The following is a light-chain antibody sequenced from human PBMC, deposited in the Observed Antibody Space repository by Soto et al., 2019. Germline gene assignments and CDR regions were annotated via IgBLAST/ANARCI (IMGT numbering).Light chain of an antibody. Sequence: EIVLTQSPATLSLSPGERATLSCRASQSVTSYLVWYQQKPGQAPRLLFYDASNRATGIPARFTGSGSGTDFTLTISSLEPEDFAVYYCQHRYNWPFTFGQGTRLEIK. V-gene: IGKV3-11*01. CDR3: QHRYNWPFT. CDR2: DAS. CDR1: QSVTSY. J-gene: IGKJ5*01.